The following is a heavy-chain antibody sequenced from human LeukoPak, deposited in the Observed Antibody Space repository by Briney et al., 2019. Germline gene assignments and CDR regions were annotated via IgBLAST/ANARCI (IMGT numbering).Heavy chain of an antibody. V-gene: IGHV3-48*04. D-gene: IGHD6-19*01. CDR2: ISSSSSTI. CDR1: GFTFSSYS. Sequence: GGSLRLSCAASGFTFSSYSMNWVRQAPGKGLEWVSYISSSSSTIYYADSVKGRFTISRDNAKNSLYLQMNSLRAEDTAVYYCARAAGSYQSRAFDIWGQGTMVTVSS. J-gene: IGHJ3*02. CDR3: ARAAGSYQSRAFDI.